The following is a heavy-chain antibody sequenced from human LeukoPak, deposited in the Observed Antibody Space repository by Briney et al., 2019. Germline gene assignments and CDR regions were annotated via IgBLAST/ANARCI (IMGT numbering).Heavy chain of an antibody. CDR3: ASQFTSKVVPAAIGGAYYYYYMDV. CDR1: GGTFSSYA. V-gene: IGHV1-69*01. D-gene: IGHD2-2*02. Sequence: RGSSVKVSCKASGGTFSSYAISWVRQAPGQGLEWMGGIIPIFGTANYAQKFQGRVTITADESTSTAYMELSSLRSEDTAVYYCASQFTSKVVPAAIGGAYYYYYMDVWGKGTTVTVSS. J-gene: IGHJ6*03. CDR2: IIPIFGTA.